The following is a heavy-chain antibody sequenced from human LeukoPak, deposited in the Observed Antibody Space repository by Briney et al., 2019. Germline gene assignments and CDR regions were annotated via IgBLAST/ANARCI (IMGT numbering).Heavy chain of an antibody. CDR2: ISASGGSI. J-gene: IGHJ6*03. V-gene: IGHV3-23*01. CDR1: GFTFTSNA. CDR3: AIEYYYYMDV. Sequence: GGSLRLSCAASGFTFTSNAVSWVRQAPGKGLEWVSTISASGGSIYYAGSVKGRFTISRDISKTTLYLQMNSLRAEDTAVYHCAIEYYYYMDVWGKGTTGTVSS.